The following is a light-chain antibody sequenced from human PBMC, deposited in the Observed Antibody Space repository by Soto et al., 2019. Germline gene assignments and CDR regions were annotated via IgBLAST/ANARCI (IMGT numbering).Light chain of an antibody. J-gene: IGKJ4*01. CDR1: QDISNY. CDR2: DAS. CDR3: QQYEDLPLT. Sequence: DIQMTQSPSSLSASVGDRVTITCQASQDISNYLNWYQQKPGKAPKLLIFDASNVETGVPSRFSGSGSGTDFTFTMHSLQPEDAATYYCQQYEDLPLTFGGGTKVGIK. V-gene: IGKV1-33*01.